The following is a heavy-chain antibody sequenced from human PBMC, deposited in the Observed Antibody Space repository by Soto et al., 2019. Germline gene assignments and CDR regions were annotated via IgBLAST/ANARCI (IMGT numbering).Heavy chain of an antibody. CDR2: INADGTST. D-gene: IGHD2-2*01. CDR1: GFTFSNSR. V-gene: IGHV3-74*01. CDR3: VKVLARGVGVPRFYFDS. Sequence: GGSLRLSCAASGFTFSNSRMHWVRQVSGKGLEWVSRINADGTSTSYADSVKGRFTISRDNAKNTLYLHVNSLRAEDTAVYYCVKVLARGVGVPRFYFDSWGQGALVTSPQ. J-gene: IGHJ4*02.